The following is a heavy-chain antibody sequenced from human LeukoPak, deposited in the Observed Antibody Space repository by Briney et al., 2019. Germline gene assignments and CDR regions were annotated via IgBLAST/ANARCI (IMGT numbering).Heavy chain of an antibody. D-gene: IGHD1-1*01. Sequence: GGSLRLSCAASDFTFSTYNMTWVRQAPGKGLEWVSYISSGGSTIYYADSVKGRFTISRDNAKNSLYLQMNSLRDEDTAVYYCASATGFSGYWSQGTLVTVSS. CDR3: ASATGFSGY. J-gene: IGHJ4*02. CDR1: DFTFSTYN. CDR2: ISSGGSTI. V-gene: IGHV3-48*02.